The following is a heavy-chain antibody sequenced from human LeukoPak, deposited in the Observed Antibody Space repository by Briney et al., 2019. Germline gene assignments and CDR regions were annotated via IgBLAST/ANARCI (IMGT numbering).Heavy chain of an antibody. J-gene: IGHJ3*01. CDR3: AKCARSGGACYDAFDL. CDR1: GFTFSNYA. CDR2: IVGNGNT. D-gene: IGHD2-15*01. V-gene: IGHV3-23*01. Sequence: GGSLRLSCAASGFTFSNYALTWVRQASGKGLEWVSIIVGNGNTYYADSVKGRFTISRDNSKSTLYLQMNSLRAGDTAVYYCAKCARSGGACYDAFDLWGQGTMVTVSS.